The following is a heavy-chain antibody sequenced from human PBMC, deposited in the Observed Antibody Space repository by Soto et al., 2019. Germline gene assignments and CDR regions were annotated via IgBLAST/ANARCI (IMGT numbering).Heavy chain of an antibody. Sequence: PGGSLRLSCAASGFTFSDYYMSWIRQAPGKGLEWVSYISSSGSTIYYADSVKGRFTISRDNAKNSLYLQMNSLRAEDTAVYYCANYDILTGYYIRAFDTWGQGTMVTVSS. V-gene: IGHV3-11*01. CDR3: ANYDILTGYYIRAFDT. D-gene: IGHD3-9*01. CDR2: ISSSGSTI. CDR1: GFTFSDYY. J-gene: IGHJ3*02.